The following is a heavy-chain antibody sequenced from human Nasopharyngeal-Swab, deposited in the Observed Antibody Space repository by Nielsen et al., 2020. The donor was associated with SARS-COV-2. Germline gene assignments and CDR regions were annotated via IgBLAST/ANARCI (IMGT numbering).Heavy chain of an antibody. J-gene: IGHJ4*02. CDR2: IWYDGSNK. D-gene: IGHD3-22*01. CDR1: GFTFSSYG. CDR3: ARDRVKGGYDSSGYYYSL. V-gene: IGHV3-33*01. Sequence: GESLKISCAASGFTFSSYGMHWVRQAPGKGLEWVAVIWYDGSNKYYADSVKGRFTISRDNSKNTLYLQMNSLRAEDTAVYYCARDRVKGGYDSSGYYYSLWGQGTLVTVSS.